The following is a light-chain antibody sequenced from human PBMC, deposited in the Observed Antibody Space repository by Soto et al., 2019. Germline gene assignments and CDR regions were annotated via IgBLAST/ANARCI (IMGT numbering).Light chain of an antibody. CDR2: KAS. CDR3: QQYNSYFWA. CDR1: RTISKW. J-gene: IGKJ1*01. Sequence: DIQMTQSPSTLSASVGDRVTITCRASRTISKWLAWYQQKPERPPKLLIYKASSLQSGVPSRFSGSGSGTEFTLTISSLQPDDFATYYCQQYNSYFWAFGQGTKVDIK. V-gene: IGKV1-5*03.